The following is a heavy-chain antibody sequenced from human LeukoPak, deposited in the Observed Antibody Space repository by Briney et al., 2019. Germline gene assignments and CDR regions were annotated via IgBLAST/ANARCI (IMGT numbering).Heavy chain of an antibody. J-gene: IGHJ6*02. D-gene: IGHD3-10*01. CDR2: IYYSGST. V-gene: IGHV4-39*07. CDR3: ASLLLWFGESTYYGMDV. Sequence: KPSETLSLTCTVSGGSISSSSYYWGWIRQPPGKGLEWIGSIYYSGSTYYNPSLKSRVTISVDTSKNQFSLKLSSVTAADTAVYYCASLLLWFGESTYYGMDVWGQGTTVTVSS. CDR1: GGSISSSSYY.